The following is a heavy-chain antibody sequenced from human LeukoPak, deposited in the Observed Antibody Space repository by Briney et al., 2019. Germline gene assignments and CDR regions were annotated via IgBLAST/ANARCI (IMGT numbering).Heavy chain of an antibody. Sequence: GGSQRLSCAASGFTVSSNYMSWVRQAPGKGLEWVSVIYSGGSTYSVKGRFTISRDNSKNTLYLQMNSLRAEDTAVYYCASGSGSYRTPYYYMDVWGTGTTVTVSS. J-gene: IGHJ6*03. CDR3: ASGSGSYRTPYYYMDV. CDR2: IYSGGST. V-gene: IGHV3-53*01. CDR1: GFTVSSNY. D-gene: IGHD3-10*01.